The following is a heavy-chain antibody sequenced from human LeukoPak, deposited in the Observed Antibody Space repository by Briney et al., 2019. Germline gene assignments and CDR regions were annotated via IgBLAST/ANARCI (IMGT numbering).Heavy chain of an antibody. CDR1: GVTVSSQY. Sequence: GGSLRLSCAASGVTVSSQYMNWVRRAPGKGLEWVSVIYGVGGTSYADSVKGRFTISRDNSKNTVYLQMNSLRVEDTALYYCAGDLIYWGQGTLVTVSS. J-gene: IGHJ4*02. CDR3: AGDLIY. V-gene: IGHV3-53*01. CDR2: IYGVGGT.